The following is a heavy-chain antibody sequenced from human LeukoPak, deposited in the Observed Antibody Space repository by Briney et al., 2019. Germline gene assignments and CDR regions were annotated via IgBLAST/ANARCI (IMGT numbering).Heavy chain of an antibody. D-gene: IGHD3-9*01. CDR3: ARDLLTGPGRPLHEY. V-gene: IGHV3-66*01. CDR1: GFTFSSYP. Sequence: PGGSLRLSCAVSGFTFSSYPMSWVRQAPGKGLEWVSSIYSAGNIYYADSVKGRFTISRDSSKNTLYIQMNSLRAEDTAVYYCARDLLTGPGRPLHEYWGQGTLITVSS. J-gene: IGHJ4*02. CDR2: IYSAGNI.